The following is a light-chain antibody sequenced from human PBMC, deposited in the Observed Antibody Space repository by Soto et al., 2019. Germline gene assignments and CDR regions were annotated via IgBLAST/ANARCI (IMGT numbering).Light chain of an antibody. V-gene: IGKV1-5*03. CDR1: QNINTW. J-gene: IGKJ4*01. Sequence: DIQMTQSPSTLSASVGDRVTITCRAIQNINTWLAWFQQKPGKAPNLLIYKASSLESGVPSRFSGSGSGTEFTLTISTLQPDDFATYYCQQYKSSPLTFGGGTKVEIK. CDR3: QQYKSSPLT. CDR2: KAS.